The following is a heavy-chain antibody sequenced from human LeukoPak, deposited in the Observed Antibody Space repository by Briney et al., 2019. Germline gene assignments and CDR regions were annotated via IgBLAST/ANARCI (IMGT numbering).Heavy chain of an antibody. D-gene: IGHD3-10*01. CDR3: ARAEYYYGSGSYSLPNYYYYYMDV. V-gene: IGHV1-18*01. Sequence: GASVKVSCKASGYTFTSYGISWVRQAPGQGLEWMGWISAYNGNTNYAQKLQGRVTMTTDTSTSTAYMELRSLRSDDTAVCYCARAEYYYGSGSYSLPNYYYYYMDVWGKGTTVTVSS. J-gene: IGHJ6*03. CDR2: ISAYNGNT. CDR1: GYTFTSYG.